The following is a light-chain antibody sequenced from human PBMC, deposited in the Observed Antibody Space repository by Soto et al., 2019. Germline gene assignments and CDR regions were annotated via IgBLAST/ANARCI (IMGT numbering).Light chain of an antibody. CDR1: QSVSSN. CDR2: GAS. V-gene: IGKV3-15*01. J-gene: IGKJ2*01. Sequence: EIVMTQSPATLSVFPGERATLSCRASQSVSSNLAWYQQKPGQAPRLLIHGASTRATGIPARFSGSGSGTEFTLTISSLQSEDFAVYYCQQYNNWPPLFGQGTKLEIK. CDR3: QQYNNWPPL.